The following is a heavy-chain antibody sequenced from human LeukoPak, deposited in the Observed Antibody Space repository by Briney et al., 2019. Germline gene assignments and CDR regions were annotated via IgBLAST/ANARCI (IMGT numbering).Heavy chain of an antibody. Sequence: GGSLRLSCAAPGFNFSSYWMSWVRQAPGKGLEWVANIKQDGSEKYYVDSVKGRFTISRDNAKNSLYLQMNSLRAEDTAVYYCARRRAITMVQGFSFDYWGQGTLVTVSS. CDR1: GFNFSSYW. V-gene: IGHV3-7*01. J-gene: IGHJ4*02. CDR2: IKQDGSEK. CDR3: ARRRAITMVQGFSFDY. D-gene: IGHD3-10*01.